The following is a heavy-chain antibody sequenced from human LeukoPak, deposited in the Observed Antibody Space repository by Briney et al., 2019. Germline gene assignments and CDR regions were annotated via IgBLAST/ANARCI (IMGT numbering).Heavy chain of an antibody. CDR2: IYTSGST. Sequence: SETLSLTCTVSGGSISSYYWSWIRQPAGKGLEWIGRIYTSGSTSYNPSLKSRVTMSVDTSKNQFSLKLSSVTAADTAVYYCAREYSSSWYPNWYFDLWGRGTLVTVSS. J-gene: IGHJ2*01. CDR3: AREYSSSWYPNWYFDL. V-gene: IGHV4-4*07. D-gene: IGHD6-13*01. CDR1: GGSISSYY.